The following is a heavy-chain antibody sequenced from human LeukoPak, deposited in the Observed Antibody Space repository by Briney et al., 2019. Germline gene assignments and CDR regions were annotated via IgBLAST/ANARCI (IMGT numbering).Heavy chain of an antibody. CDR3: ARSTGPIDY. CDR1: RDSVFSNSAA. CDR2: TYYRSKWST. J-gene: IGHJ4*02. D-gene: IGHD1-1*01. Sequence: SQTFSLTCAISRDSVFSNSAAWNWIRQSPSRGLEWLGRTYYRSKWSTYYAVSVKSRISINRDTSKNQISLQLNSVTPEDMAVYYCARSTGPIDYWGQGTLVTVSS. V-gene: IGHV6-1*01.